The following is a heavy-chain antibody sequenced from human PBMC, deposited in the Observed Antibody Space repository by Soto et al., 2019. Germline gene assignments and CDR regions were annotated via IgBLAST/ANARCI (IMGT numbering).Heavy chain of an antibody. J-gene: IGHJ4*02. CDR3: ARGPRLRPFDY. CDR2: ISDDGSNK. D-gene: IGHD4-17*01. V-gene: IGHV3-30-3*01. CDR1: GFAFSSYP. Sequence: HVQLLESGGGVVQPGRSLTLSCAASGFAFSSYPMHWVRQAPGKGLEWVAIISDDGSNKSYADFVKGRFIISRDNSKNTLNLQINSMRAEDTAMYYCARGPRLRPFDYWGQGTLVTVSS.